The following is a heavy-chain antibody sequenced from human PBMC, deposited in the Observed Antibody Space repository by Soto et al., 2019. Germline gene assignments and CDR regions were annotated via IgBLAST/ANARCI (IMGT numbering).Heavy chain of an antibody. CDR3: TRAGMRPSFGMDV. CDR2: IKSKTDGGTT. Sequence: GGSLPLTCAASVLTFSNAWMSWVRQAPGKGLEWVGRIKSKTDGGTTDYAAPVKGRFTISRDDSKNTAYLQMNSLKTEDTAVYYCTRAGMRPSFGMDVWGQGTTVTVSS. CDR1: VLTFSNAW. V-gene: IGHV3-15*01. J-gene: IGHJ6*01.